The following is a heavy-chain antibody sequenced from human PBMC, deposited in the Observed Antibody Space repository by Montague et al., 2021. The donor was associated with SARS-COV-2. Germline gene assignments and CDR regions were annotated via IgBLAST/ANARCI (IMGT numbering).Heavy chain of an antibody. J-gene: IGHJ4*02. CDR3: ARSRIIRYFDWLSQMAYFDY. Sequence: TLSLTCTVSGGSISSGDYYWSWIRQPPGKGLEWIGYIYYSGSTYYNPSLKSRVTISVDTSKNQFSLKLSSVTVADTAVYYCARSRIIRYFDWLSQMAYFDYWGQGALVTVSS. CDR1: GGSISSGDYY. V-gene: IGHV4-30-4*01. CDR2: IYYSGST. D-gene: IGHD3-9*01.